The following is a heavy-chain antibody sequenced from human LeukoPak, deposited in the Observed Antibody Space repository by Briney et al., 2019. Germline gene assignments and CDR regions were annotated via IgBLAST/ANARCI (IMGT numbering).Heavy chain of an antibody. Sequence: SETLSLTCTVSGGSFSSYYWSWIRQPPGKGLEWIGYVYYSGSTNYNPSLKSRVTISVDTSKNQFSLKLSSVTAADTAVYYCAAHIIAVAGSGWGYYYYYMDVWGKGTTVTVSS. V-gene: IGHV4-59*08. CDR2: VYYSGST. J-gene: IGHJ6*03. CDR3: AAHIIAVAGSGWGYYYYYMDV. D-gene: IGHD6-19*01. CDR1: GGSFSSYY.